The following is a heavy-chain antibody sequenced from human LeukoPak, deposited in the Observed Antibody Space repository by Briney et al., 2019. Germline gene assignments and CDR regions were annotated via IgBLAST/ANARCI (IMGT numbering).Heavy chain of an antibody. CDR3: VSLELPTY. CDR2: ISWNSGSI. V-gene: IGHV3-9*01. Sequence: GRCLRPSCAPSALTFDDYAMDWDRQAPRKGLEWVSGISWNSGSIGHADSVKGRFTISRDNAKNSLYLQMNSLRAEDTALYYCVSLELPTYWGQGTLVTVSS. J-gene: IGHJ4*02. D-gene: IGHD1-7*01. CDR1: ALTFDDYA.